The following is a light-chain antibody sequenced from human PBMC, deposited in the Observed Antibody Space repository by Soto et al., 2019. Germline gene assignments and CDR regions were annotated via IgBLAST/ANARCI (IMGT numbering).Light chain of an antibody. J-gene: IGLJ7*01. CDR3: CSYAGSSTYAV. CDR1: SSDVGSYNL. CDR2: EVS. Sequence: QSALTQPASVSESPGQSITISCTGTSSDVGSYNLVSWYQQHPGKAPKLMIYEVSKRPSGVSGRFSGSKSGNTASLTISGLQTEDEADYYCCSYAGSSTYAVFGGGTQLTVL. V-gene: IGLV2-23*02.